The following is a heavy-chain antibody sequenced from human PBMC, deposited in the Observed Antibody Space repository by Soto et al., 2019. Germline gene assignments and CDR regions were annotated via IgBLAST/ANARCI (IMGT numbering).Heavy chain of an antibody. CDR3: AAGGGLPRYS. D-gene: IGHD5-12*01. Sequence: QLQLQESGSGLVKPSQTLSLTCAVSGGSISSGGYSWSWIRQPPGKGLEWIGYIYHGGSTYYNPSLTSRVTLSVDRSKNQFSLKLSSVTAADTAVYYCAAGGGLPRYSWGQGTLVTVSS. V-gene: IGHV4-30-2*01. CDR1: GGSISSGGYS. CDR2: IYHGGST. J-gene: IGHJ4*02.